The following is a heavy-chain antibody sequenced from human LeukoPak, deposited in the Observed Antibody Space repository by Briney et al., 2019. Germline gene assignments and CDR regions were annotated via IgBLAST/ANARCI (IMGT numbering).Heavy chain of an antibody. D-gene: IGHD1-26*01. CDR3: TSGPSGSYNGYYSPFDY. CDR1: GYTFTDYY. CDR2: VDPEDGET. J-gene: IGHJ4*02. V-gene: IGHV1-69-2*01. Sequence: ASVKVSCKVSGYTFTDYYMHWVQQAPGKGLEWMGLVDPEDGETIYAEKFQGRVTITADTSTDTAYMELSSLRSEDTAVYYCTSGPSGSYNGYYSPFDYWGQGTLVTVSS.